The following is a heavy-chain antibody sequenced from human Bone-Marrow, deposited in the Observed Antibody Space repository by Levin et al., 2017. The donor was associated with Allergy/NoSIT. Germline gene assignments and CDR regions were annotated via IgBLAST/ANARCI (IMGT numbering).Heavy chain of an antibody. Sequence: GGSLRLSCAASGFTFSSYGMHWVRQAPGKGLEWVAVISYDGSNKYYADSVKGRFTISRDNSKNTLYLQMNSLRAEDTAVYYCAKAIFGVVIIIGYDGMDVWGQGTTVTVSS. D-gene: IGHD3-3*01. CDR1: GFTFSSYG. J-gene: IGHJ6*02. V-gene: IGHV3-30*18. CDR3: AKAIFGVVIIIGYDGMDV. CDR2: ISYDGSNK.